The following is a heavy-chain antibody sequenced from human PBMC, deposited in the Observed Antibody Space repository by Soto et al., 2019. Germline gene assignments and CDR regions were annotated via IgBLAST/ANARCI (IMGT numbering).Heavy chain of an antibody. CDR1: GFTFSSYA. CDR2: ISGSGGSA. V-gene: IGHV3-23*01. Sequence: GGSLRLSCAASGFTFSSYAMSWVRQAPGKGLEWVSAISGSGGSAYYADSVQGRFTISRDNSKNTLYMQMNSLRDEDTAIYYCVREGSGWNSRGSFDFWGRGTMVTVS. D-gene: IGHD6-19*01. CDR3: VREGSGWNSRGSFDF. J-gene: IGHJ3*01.